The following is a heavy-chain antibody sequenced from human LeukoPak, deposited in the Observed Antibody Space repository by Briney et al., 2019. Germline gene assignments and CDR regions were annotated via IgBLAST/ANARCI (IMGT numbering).Heavy chain of an antibody. CDR3: ARGRCITMVRGVIPTSYNWFDP. V-gene: IGHV4-34*01. CDR1: GGSFSGYY. D-gene: IGHD3-10*01. Sequence: SETLSLTCAVYGGSFSGYYWSWIRQPPGKGLEWIGEINHSGSTNYNPSLKSRVTISVDTSKNQFSLKLSSVTAADTAVYYCARGRCITMVRGVIPTSYNWFDPWGQGTLVTVSS. J-gene: IGHJ5*02. CDR2: INHSGST.